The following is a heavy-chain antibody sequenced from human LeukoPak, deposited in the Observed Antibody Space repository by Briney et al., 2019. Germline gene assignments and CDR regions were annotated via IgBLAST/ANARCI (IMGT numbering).Heavy chain of an antibody. J-gene: IGHJ4*02. Sequence: PGGSLRLSCAASGFTFNYFWMHWVRQVPGKGLVWVSYIGSSGSPIYYADSVKGRFTISRDNAKNSLYLQMNSLRAEDTAVYYCARVTAVAAPWVYWGQGTQVTVSS. CDR1: GFTFNYFW. D-gene: IGHD6-19*01. CDR2: IGSSGSPI. V-gene: IGHV3-11*04. CDR3: ARVTAVAAPWVY.